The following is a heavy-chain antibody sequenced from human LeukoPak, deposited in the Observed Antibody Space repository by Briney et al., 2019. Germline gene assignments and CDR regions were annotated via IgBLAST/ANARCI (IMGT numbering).Heavy chain of an antibody. D-gene: IGHD2-15*01. Sequence: PSETLSLTCTVSGGSISSYYWSWIRQPPGKGLEWIGYIYYSGSTYYNPSLKSRVTISVDTSKNQFSLKLSSVTAADTAVYYCARALGGRDDGWFDPWGQGTLVTVSS. J-gene: IGHJ5*02. CDR2: IYYSGST. V-gene: IGHV4-59*12. CDR1: GGSISSYY. CDR3: ARALGGRDDGWFDP.